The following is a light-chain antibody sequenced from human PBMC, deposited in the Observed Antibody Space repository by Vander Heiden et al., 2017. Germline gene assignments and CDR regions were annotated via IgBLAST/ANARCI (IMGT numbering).Light chain of an antibody. CDR1: SSNIGSNT. J-gene: IGLJ1*01. V-gene: IGLV1-44*01. CDR3: AAWDDSLNAHYV. CDR2: TNN. Sequence: QSVLTQPPSASGPPGQRVTTPGSGSSSNIGSNTVNWYQQLPGTAPKLLIYTNNQRPSGVPDRFSGSKSGTSASLAISGLQSEDEADYYCAAWDDSLNAHYVFGTGTKVTVL.